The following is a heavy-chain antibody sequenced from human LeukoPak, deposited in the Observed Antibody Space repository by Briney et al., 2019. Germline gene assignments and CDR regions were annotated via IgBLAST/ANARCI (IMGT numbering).Heavy chain of an antibody. CDR2: ISWDGGIS. CDR1: GFTFDDYA. V-gene: IGHV3-9*01. Sequence: HPGGSLRLSCAASGFTFDDYAMHWVRQTPGKGLEWVSSISWDGGISVYADSVKGRFTISRDNAKSSLYLEMSALTPEDTALYFRIKDLRLVLRFDTFDIWGEGTMVSVSS. J-gene: IGHJ3*02. D-gene: IGHD4/OR15-4a*01. CDR3: IKDLRLVLRFDTFDI.